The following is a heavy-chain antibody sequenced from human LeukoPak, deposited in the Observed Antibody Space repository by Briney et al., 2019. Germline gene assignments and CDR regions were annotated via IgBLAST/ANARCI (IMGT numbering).Heavy chain of an antibody. V-gene: IGHV4-59*08. D-gene: IGHD2-15*01. CDR3: ARHQLSRVYCSGGSCYWFDP. CDR2: IYYSGST. CDR1: GGSISSYY. J-gene: IGHJ5*02. Sequence: SETLSLTCTVSGGSISSYYWSWIRQPPGKGLEWIGYIYYSGSTNYNPSLKSRVTISVDTSKNQFSLKLSSVTAADTAVYYCARHQLSRVYCSGGSCYWFDPWGQGTLVTVSS.